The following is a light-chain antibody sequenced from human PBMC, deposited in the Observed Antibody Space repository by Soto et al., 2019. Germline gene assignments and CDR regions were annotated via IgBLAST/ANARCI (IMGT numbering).Light chain of an antibody. CDR3: QQYENYPMT. J-gene: IGKJ4*01. CDR2: KAS. V-gene: IGKV1-5*03. CDR1: QSISSW. Sequence: DSQMTQYPSTLSASVGDRVTITCRASQSISSWLAWYQQKPGKAPKLLISKASTLQSGVPPRLSGSGSGTEFTLTISSLQPDDFATYYCQQYENYPMTFGGRTKVEIK.